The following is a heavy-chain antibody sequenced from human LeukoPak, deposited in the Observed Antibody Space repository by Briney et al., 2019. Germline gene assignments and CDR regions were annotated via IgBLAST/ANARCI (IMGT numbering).Heavy chain of an antibody. CDR3: ARDQEAFDY. J-gene: IGHJ4*02. V-gene: IGHV1-46*01. CDR1: GYTFTSYY. CDR2: IYPRDGST. Sequence: ASVKVSCKASGYTFTSYYMHWVRQAPGQGLEWMGMIYPRDGSTSYAQKFQGRVTVTRDTSTSTVHMELSGLRSEDTAVYYCARDQEAFDYWGQGTLVTVSS.